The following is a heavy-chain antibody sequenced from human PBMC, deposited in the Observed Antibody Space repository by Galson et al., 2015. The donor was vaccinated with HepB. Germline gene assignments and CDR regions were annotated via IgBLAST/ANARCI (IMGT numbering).Heavy chain of an antibody. V-gene: IGHV3-73*01. Sequence: SLRLSCAASGFTFSGSAMHWVRQASGRGLEWVGRIGSKANSYATAYAASVKGRFTISRDDSKNTAYMQMKSLETEDTAVYYCTRLGDLSGYSSPWGQGTLVTVSS. CDR1: GFTFSGSA. J-gene: IGHJ5*02. CDR2: IGSKANSYAT. D-gene: IGHD6-13*01. CDR3: TRLGDLSGYSSP.